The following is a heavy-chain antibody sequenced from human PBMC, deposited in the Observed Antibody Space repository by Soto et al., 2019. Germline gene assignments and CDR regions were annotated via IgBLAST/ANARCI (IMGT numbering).Heavy chain of an antibody. J-gene: IGHJ3*02. Sequence: QVQLVQSGAEVKKPGASVKVSFKASGYTFTSYGISWGRQAPGQGLEWMGWISAYNGNTNYAQKLQGRVTMTTGTSTSTAYMELRSLRSDDTAVYYCARSISPRGYSGYDSAFDILGQGTMVTVSS. V-gene: IGHV1-18*01. D-gene: IGHD5-12*01. CDR3: ARSISPRGYSGYDSAFDI. CDR1: GYTFTSYG. CDR2: ISAYNGNT.